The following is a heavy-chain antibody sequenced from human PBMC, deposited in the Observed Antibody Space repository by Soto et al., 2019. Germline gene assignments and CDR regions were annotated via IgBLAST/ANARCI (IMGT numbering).Heavy chain of an antibody. D-gene: IGHD3-22*01. V-gene: IGHV1-69*06. J-gene: IGHJ5*02. CDR3: ARRLHYYDSSGYGDWFDP. Sequence: RASVKVSCKASGGTFSSYAISWVRQAPGQGLEWMGGIIPIFGTANYAQKFQGRVTITADKSTSTAYMELSSLRSEDTAVYYCARRLHYYDSSGYGDWFDPWGQGTLVTVSS. CDR2: IIPIFGTA. CDR1: GGTFSSYA.